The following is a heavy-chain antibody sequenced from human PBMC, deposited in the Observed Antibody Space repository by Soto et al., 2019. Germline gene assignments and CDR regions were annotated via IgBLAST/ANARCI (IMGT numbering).Heavy chain of an antibody. J-gene: IGHJ4*02. CDR1: GGSISSGGDS. V-gene: IGHV4-30-2*01. CDR3: ASEAPGGPPFDY. CDR2: IYHSGST. D-gene: IGHD3-16*01. Sequence: SETLSLTCAVSGGSISSGGDSWIWIRQPPGKGLEWIGYIYHSGSTYYNPSLKSRVTISVDRSKNQLSLKLSSVTAADTAVYYCASEAPGGPPFDYWGQGTLVTVSS.